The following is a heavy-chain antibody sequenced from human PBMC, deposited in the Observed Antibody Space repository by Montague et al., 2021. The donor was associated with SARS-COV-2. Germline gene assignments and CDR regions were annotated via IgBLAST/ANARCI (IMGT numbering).Heavy chain of an antibody. CDR1: GGSISSYY. Sequence: SETLSLTCTVSGGSISSYYWSWIRQPPGKGLEWIGYISHSGSTNYNPSLKSRVTISVDTSKNQFSLKLSSVTAADTAVYYCARLPDTSCRAWFDPWGQGTLVTVSS. V-gene: IGHV4-59*12. CDR2: ISHSGST. CDR3: ARLPDTSCRAWFDP. D-gene: IGHD5-18*01. J-gene: IGHJ5*02.